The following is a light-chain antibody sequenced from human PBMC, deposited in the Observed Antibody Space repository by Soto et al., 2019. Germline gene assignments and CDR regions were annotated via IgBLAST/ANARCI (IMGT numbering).Light chain of an antibody. J-gene: IGKJ2*01. Sequence: DIQMTQSPSVVSASVGDTVTVTCRASQGITTFLAWFRQRPGRVPERLIYGASSLQSGVPSRFSGRGSGTEFTRTISSLQPEDFGIYYCLQHNSYPYTFGPGTKLEIK. V-gene: IGKV1-17*03. CDR3: LQHNSYPYT. CDR2: GAS. CDR1: QGITTF.